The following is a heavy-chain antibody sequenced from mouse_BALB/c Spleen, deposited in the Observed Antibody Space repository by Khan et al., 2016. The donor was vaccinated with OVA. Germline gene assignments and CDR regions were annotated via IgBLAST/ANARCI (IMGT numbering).Heavy chain of an antibody. CDR3: ARAYYRYDGYYAMDY. V-gene: IGHV2-6-4*01. J-gene: IGHJ4*01. Sequence: VELVESGPGLVAPSQSLSITCTVSGFSLSRYNIHWVCQPPGKGLEWLGMIWGGGGTDYNSTLKIRLSISKDNSKSQVFLKMNSLQTDDTAMYFCARAYYRYDGYYAMDYWGQGTSVTVSS. CDR1: GFSLSRYN. CDR2: IWGGGGT. D-gene: IGHD2-14*01.